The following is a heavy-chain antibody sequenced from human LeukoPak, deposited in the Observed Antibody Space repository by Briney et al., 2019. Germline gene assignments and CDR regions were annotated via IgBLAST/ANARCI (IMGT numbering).Heavy chain of an antibody. CDR2: IYYSGST. J-gene: IGHJ4*02. Sequence: SETLSLTCTVSGGSISSSSYYWGWLRQPPGKGLEWIGSIYYSGSTYYNPSLKSRVTISVDTSKNQFSLKLSSVTAADTAVYYCARHLSFRGVPYYFDYWGQGTLVTVSS. D-gene: IGHD3-10*01. CDR1: GGSISSSSYY. V-gene: IGHV4-39*01. CDR3: ARHLSFRGVPYYFDY.